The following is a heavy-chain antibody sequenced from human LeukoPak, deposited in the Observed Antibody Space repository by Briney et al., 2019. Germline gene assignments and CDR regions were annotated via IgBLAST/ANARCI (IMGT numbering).Heavy chain of an antibody. J-gene: IGHJ4*02. CDR3: ARGLWFGELLGFDY. Sequence: GASVKVSCKVSGYTLTELSMHWVRQAPGKGLEWMGGFDPEDGETIYAQKFQGRVTITRNTSISTAYMELSSLRSEDTAVYYCARGLWFGELLGFDYWGQGTLVTVSS. D-gene: IGHD3-10*01. CDR1: GYTLTELS. V-gene: IGHV1-24*01. CDR2: FDPEDGET.